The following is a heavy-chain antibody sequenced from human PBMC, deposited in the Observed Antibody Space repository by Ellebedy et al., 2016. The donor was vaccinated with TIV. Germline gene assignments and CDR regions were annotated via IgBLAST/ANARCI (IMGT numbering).Heavy chain of an antibody. J-gene: IGHJ4*02. Sequence: SETLSLXXTVSGGSISSGSYYWSWIRQPAGKGLEWIGRIYTSGSTNYNPSLKSRVTMSVDTSKNQFSLKLSSVTAADTAVYHCASTCLAAYCGGGGSFDYWGQGTLVTVSS. CDR3: ASTCLAAYCGGGGSFDY. V-gene: IGHV4-61*02. D-gene: IGHD2-21*01. CDR2: IYTSGST. CDR1: GGSISSGSYY.